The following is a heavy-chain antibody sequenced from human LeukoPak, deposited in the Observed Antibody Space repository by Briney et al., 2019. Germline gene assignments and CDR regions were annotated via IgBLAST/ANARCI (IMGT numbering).Heavy chain of an antibody. V-gene: IGHV3-33*01. CDR2: IWYDGSNK. CDR3: ARDYGSGSYYIDY. Sequence: GGSLRLSCAASGFTFSSYGMHWVRQAPGKGLEWVAVIWYDGSNKYYADSVKGRFTISRDNSKNTLYLQMNSLRAEDTAVYYCARDYGSGSYYIDYWGQGTLVTAPS. CDR1: GFTFSSYG. D-gene: IGHD3-10*01. J-gene: IGHJ4*02.